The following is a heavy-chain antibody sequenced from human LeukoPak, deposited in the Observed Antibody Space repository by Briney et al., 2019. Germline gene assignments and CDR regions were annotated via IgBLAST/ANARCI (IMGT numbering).Heavy chain of an antibody. V-gene: IGHV3-74*01. CDR1: GFTFSSYW. Sequence: PGGSLRLSCAASGFTFSSYWMHWVRQAPGKGLVWVSRINSDGSSTSYADSVKGRFTISRDNAKNTLYLQMNSPRAEDTAVYYCARVGGYSYGPYYYYMDVWGKGTTVTVSS. CDR2: INSDGSST. J-gene: IGHJ6*03. CDR3: ARVGGYSYGPYYYYMDV. D-gene: IGHD5-18*01.